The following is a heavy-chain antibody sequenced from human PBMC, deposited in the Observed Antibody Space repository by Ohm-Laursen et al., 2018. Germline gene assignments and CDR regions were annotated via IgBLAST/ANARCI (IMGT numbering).Heavy chain of an antibody. V-gene: IGHV4-59*07. CDR1: GGSISSYY. Sequence: SDTLSLTCTVSGGSISSYYWTWIRQPPGKGLEWIGYIYYSGSTNYNPSLKSQVTISVDTSKNQFSLRLSSVTAADTAVYYCAKATTVIYWYFDLWGRGTLVTVSS. D-gene: IGHD4-17*01. J-gene: IGHJ2*01. CDR2: IYYSGST. CDR3: AKATTVIYWYFDL.